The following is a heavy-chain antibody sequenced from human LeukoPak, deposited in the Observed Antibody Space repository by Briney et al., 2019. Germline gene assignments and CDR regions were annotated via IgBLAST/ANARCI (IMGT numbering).Heavy chain of an antibody. CDR3: ARAPTWIQLWFDY. J-gene: IGHJ4*02. CDR1: GFTFSSYS. CDR2: ISSSSSYI. D-gene: IGHD5-18*01. Sequence: GGFLRLSCAASGFTFSSYSVNWVRQAPGKGLEWVSSISSSSSYIYYADSVKGRFTISRDNAKNSLYLQMNSLRAEDTAVYYCARAPTWIQLWFDYWGQGTLVTVSS. V-gene: IGHV3-21*01.